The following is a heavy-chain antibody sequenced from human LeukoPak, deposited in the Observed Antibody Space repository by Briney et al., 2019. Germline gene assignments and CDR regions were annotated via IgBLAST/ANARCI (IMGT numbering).Heavy chain of an antibody. Sequence: PGGSLRLSRAASGFTFSSYAMHWVRQAPGKGLEWVAVISYDGSNKYYADSVKGRFTISRDNSKNTLYLQMNSLRAEDTAVYYCARDVGVVQLWSGLDYWGQGTLVTVSS. J-gene: IGHJ4*02. D-gene: IGHD5-18*01. CDR2: ISYDGSNK. V-gene: IGHV3-30*04. CDR3: ARDVGVVQLWSGLDY. CDR1: GFTFSSYA.